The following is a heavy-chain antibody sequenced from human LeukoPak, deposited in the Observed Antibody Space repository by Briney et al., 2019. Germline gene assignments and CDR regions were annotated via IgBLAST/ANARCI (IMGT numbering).Heavy chain of an antibody. J-gene: IGHJ4*02. CDR3: AKSAPFLEWLLDY. V-gene: IGHV3-30*02. CDR1: GFTFSSYW. D-gene: IGHD3-3*01. Sequence: GGSLRLSCAASGFTFSSYWMSWVRQAPGKGLEWVAFIRYDGSNKYYADSVKGRFTISRDNSKNTLYLQMNSLRAEDTAVYYCAKSAPFLEWLLDYWGQGTLVTVSS. CDR2: IRYDGSNK.